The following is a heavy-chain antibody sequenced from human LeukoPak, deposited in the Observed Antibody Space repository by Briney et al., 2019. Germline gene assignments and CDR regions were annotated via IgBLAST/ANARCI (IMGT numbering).Heavy chain of an antibody. CDR2: IYYSGST. D-gene: IGHD3-22*01. CDR3: ARASGNYEYYFDY. V-gene: IGHV4-39*01. J-gene: IGHJ4*02. Sequence: PSETLSLTCTVSGGSISSSSYYRGWIRQPPGKGLEWIGSIYYSGSTYYNPSLKSRVTISVDTSKNQFSLKLSSVTAADTAVYYCARASGNYEYYFDYWGQGTLVTVSS. CDR1: GGSISSSSYY.